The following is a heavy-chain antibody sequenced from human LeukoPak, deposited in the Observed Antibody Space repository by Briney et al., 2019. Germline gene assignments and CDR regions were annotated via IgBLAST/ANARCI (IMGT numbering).Heavy chain of an antibody. D-gene: IGHD6-13*01. V-gene: IGHV3-30*04. Sequence: PGGCLRLSCVASGFTLSPFPMHWVRQAPGKGLEWVAMISSDGSLIYYTDSVWGRFIISRDNSKNSVYLETNNLRPDDTAVYYCARDLGMAEAGTAHFDYWGQGTQVTVSS. J-gene: IGHJ4*02. CDR2: ISSDGSLI. CDR3: ARDLGMAEAGTAHFDY. CDR1: GFTLSPFP.